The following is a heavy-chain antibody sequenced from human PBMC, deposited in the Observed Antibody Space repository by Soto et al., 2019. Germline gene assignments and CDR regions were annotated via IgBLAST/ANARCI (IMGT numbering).Heavy chain of an antibody. V-gene: IGHV4-34*01. CDR2: INHSGST. J-gene: IGHJ5*02. CDR3: ASFGVASMNWFDP. D-gene: IGHD3-3*01. Sequence: SETLSLTCALYGGSFSGYYWSWIRQPPGKGLEWIGEINHSGSTNYNPSLKSRVTMSVDTSKNQFSLKLNSVTAADTAVYYCASFGVASMNWFDPWGQGTLVTVSS. CDR1: GGSFSGYY.